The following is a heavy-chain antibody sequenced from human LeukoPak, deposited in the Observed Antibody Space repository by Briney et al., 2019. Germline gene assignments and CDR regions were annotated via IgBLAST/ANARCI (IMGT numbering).Heavy chain of an antibody. CDR2: IHSDGSGT. Sequence: GGSLRLSCAASGFTFSSYGMHWVRQAPGEGLVWVSRIHSDGSGTSYADSVKGRFTISRDSAKNTLYLQMNSLRAEDTAVYYCRASSYGSGLDYWGQGTLVTVSS. CDR3: RASSYGSGLDY. V-gene: IGHV3-74*01. CDR1: GFTFSSYG. D-gene: IGHD3-10*01. J-gene: IGHJ4*02.